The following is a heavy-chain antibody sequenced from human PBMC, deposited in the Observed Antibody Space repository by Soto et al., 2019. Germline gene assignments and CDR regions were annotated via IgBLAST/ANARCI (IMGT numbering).Heavy chain of an antibody. CDR2: INTYNGNT. CDR3: AMVEVYVTPSPQDV. Sequence: QVQLVQSGAEVKNPGASVKVSCKASGYTFTRYGIGWARQAPGQGLEWMGWINTYNGNTNYAQNVQGTVTLTTDTSTSTAYMELRSLRSNDTAIYFCAMVEVYVTPSPQDVWGQGTTVIVSS. V-gene: IGHV1-18*01. D-gene: IGHD2-15*01. J-gene: IGHJ6*02. CDR1: GYTFTRYG.